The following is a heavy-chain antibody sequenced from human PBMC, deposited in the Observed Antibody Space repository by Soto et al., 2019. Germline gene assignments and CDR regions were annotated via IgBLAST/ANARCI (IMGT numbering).Heavy chain of an antibody. CDR1: GFTFSSYW. CDR2: TNSDGSDT. V-gene: IGHV3-74*01. D-gene: IGHD3-22*01. CDR3: AREIYDSSGYYAPFDY. Sequence: PGGSLRLSCAASGFTFSSYWMYWVRQAPGKGLVWVSRTNSDGSDTTYADSVKGRFTISRDNAKNTLYLQMNSLRAEDTAVYYCAREIYDSSGYYAPFDYWGQGTLVTVSS. J-gene: IGHJ4*02.